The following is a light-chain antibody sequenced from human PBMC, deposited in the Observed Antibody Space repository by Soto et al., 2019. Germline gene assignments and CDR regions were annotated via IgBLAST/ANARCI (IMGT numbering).Light chain of an antibody. CDR3: SSYTSSSTVV. J-gene: IGLJ2*01. CDR1: SSDVGGYNY. Sequence: QSVLTQPASVSGSPGQSITISCTGTSSDVGGYNYVSWYQQHPGKAPKLMIYEVSNRPSGVSNRFSGSKSGNTASLTISGLQAEDEADYYCSSYTSSSTVVFGEGTKVTVL. V-gene: IGLV2-14*01. CDR2: EVS.